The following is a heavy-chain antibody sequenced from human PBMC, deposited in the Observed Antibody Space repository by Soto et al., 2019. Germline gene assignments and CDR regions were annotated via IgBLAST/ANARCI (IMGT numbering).Heavy chain of an antibody. D-gene: IGHD1-1*01. Sequence: QLQLQESGPGLVKPSETLSLTCTVSGGSISSSSYYWGWISQPPGKGLEWIGSIYYNGRTPSNPSLNVRVSISVDTSKNRFSLKLSSVTAADTAVYYCACQLEANWFDPGGQGTLVTVSS. CDR1: GGSISSSSYY. CDR3: ACQLEANWFDP. V-gene: IGHV4-39*01. CDR2: IYYNGRT. J-gene: IGHJ5*02.